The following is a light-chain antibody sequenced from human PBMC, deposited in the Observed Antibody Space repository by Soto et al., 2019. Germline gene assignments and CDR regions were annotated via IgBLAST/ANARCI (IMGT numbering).Light chain of an antibody. J-gene: IGKJ5*01. CDR1: QSVTTQ. Sequence: IVLTQSPGTLSLSPGERATLSCRASQSVTTQLAWYQQKPGQAPRLIIYGASNRATGIPDRFSGSGSGTDFTLTISSLEPEDFSVYYCQQRYNWPITFGQGTRLEIK. CDR2: GAS. V-gene: IGKV3-11*01. CDR3: QQRYNWPIT.